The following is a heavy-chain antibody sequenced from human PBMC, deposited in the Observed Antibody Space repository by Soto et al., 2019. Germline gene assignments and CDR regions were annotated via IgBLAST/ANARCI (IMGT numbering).Heavy chain of an antibody. D-gene: IGHD2-2*02. J-gene: IGHJ6*02. CDR1: GGTFSSYA. CDR2: IIPIFGTA. V-gene: IGHV1-69*01. CDR3: ARASYCSSTSCYTLSPYYYGMDV. Sequence: QVQLVQSGAEVKKPGSSVKVSCKASGGTFSSYAISWVRQAPGQGLEWMGGIIPIFGTANYAQKFQGRVTIPADESTSTAYMELSSLRSEDTAVYYCARASYCSSTSCYTLSPYYYGMDVWGQGTTVTVSS.